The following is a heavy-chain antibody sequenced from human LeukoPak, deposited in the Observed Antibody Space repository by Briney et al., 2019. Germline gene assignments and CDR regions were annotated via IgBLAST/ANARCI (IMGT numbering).Heavy chain of an antibody. CDR3: TRARDYYDSSGYYND. CDR1: GFTFSDHY. D-gene: IGHD3-22*01. CDR2: TRNKAKSYTT. V-gene: IGHV3-72*01. Sequence: GGSLRFSCAASGFTFSDHYMDWVRPAQGKGLEWVGRTRNKAKSYTTEYAASVKGRFTISRDDSKNSLYLQMNSLKTEDTAVYYCTRARDYYDSSGYYNDWGQGTLFTVSS. J-gene: IGHJ4*02.